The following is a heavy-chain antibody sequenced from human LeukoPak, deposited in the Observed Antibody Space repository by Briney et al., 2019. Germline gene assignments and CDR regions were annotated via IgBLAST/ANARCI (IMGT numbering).Heavy chain of an antibody. D-gene: IGHD2-15*01. Sequence: SETLSLTCTVSGGSISSSSYYWGWIRQPPGKGLEWIVSIYYSGSTYYNPSLKSRVTISVDTSKNQFSLKLSSVTAADTAVYYCARAPGGDCSGGSCNNWFDPWGQGTLVTVSS. V-gene: IGHV4-39*07. J-gene: IGHJ5*02. CDR1: GGSISSSSYY. CDR3: ARAPGGDCSGGSCNNWFDP. CDR2: IYYSGST.